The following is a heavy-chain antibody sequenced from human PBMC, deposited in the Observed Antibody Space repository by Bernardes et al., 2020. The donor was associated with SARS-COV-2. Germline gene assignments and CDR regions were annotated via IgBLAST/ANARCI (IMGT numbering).Heavy chain of an antibody. V-gene: IGHV3-23*01. CDR2: ISGSGGST. Sequence: GGSLRLSCAASGFTFSSYAMSWVRQAPGKGLEWVSAISGSGGSTYYADSVKGRFTISRDNSKNTLYLQMNSLRAEDTAVYYCAREVGSSWSSRYFDLWGRGTLVTVSS. CDR1: GFTFSSYA. J-gene: IGHJ2*01. D-gene: IGHD6-13*01. CDR3: AREVGSSWSSRYFDL.